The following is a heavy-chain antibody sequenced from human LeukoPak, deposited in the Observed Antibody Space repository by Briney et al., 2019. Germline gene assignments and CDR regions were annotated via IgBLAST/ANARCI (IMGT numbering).Heavy chain of an antibody. V-gene: IGHV4-34*01. Sequence: SETLSLTCAVYGGSFSGYYWSWIRQPPGKGLEWIGEINHSGSTNYNPSLKSRVTISVDTSKNQFSLKLSSVTAADTAVYYCARNRAGNPDYWGQGTLVTVSS. CDR1: GGSFSGYY. D-gene: IGHD6-13*01. CDR2: INHSGST. CDR3: ARNRAGNPDY. J-gene: IGHJ4*02.